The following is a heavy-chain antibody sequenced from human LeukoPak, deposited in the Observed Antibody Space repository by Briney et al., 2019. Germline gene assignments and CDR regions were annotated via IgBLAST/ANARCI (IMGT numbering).Heavy chain of an antibody. V-gene: IGHV3-15*01. J-gene: IGHJ4*02. CDR3: TILGYCTNGVCPTHYC. D-gene: IGHD2-8*01. CDR2: IKSKTDGGTT. Sequence: GGSLRLSCAVSGFTFSDGWMNWVRQAPGKGLEWVGRIKSKTDGGTTDYAAPVKGRFTISRDDSKNTLYLQMNSLKTEDTAVYYCTILGYCTNGVCPTHYCWGQGTLVTVSS. CDR1: GFTFSDGW.